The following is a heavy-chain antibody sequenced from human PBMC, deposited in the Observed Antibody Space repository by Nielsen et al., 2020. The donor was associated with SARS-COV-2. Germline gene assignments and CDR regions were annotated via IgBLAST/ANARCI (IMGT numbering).Heavy chain of an antibody. CDR1: GFTFSSYS. CDR3: ARGGGYFDY. CDR2: IYSGGST. D-gene: IGHD3-16*01. J-gene: IGHJ4*02. V-gene: IGHV3-53*01. Sequence: GESLKISCAASGFTFSSYSMNWVRQAPGKGLEWVSVIYSGGSTYYADSVKGRFTISRDNSKNTLYLQMNSLRAEDTAVYYCARGGGYFDYWGQGTLVTVSS.